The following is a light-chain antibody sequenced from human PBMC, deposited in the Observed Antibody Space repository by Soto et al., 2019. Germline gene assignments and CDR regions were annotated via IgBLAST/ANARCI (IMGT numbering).Light chain of an antibody. CDR1: RSDVGGFNY. J-gene: IGLJ2*01. Sequence: QSALTQPRSVSGSPGQSVTISCTGTRSDVGGFNYVSWYQQHPGKAPPLMIYDVTRRPSGVPDRFPGSKSGYTASLTISGLQAADEAEYYCYSYAGSYTFVFGGGPKLTAL. CDR2: DVT. CDR3: YSYAGSYTFV. V-gene: IGLV2-11*01.